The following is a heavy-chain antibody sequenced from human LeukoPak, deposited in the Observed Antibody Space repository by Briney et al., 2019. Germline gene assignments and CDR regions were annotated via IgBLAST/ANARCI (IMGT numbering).Heavy chain of an antibody. V-gene: IGHV4-61*02. D-gene: IGHD1-26*01. Sequence: SETLSLTCTVSGGSISSGSYYWSWIRQPAGKGLEWIGRIYTSGNSNYNPSLKSRVTITVDTSKNQFSLKLSSVTAADTAVYYCARGGGSYRVRRCFDYWGQGTLVTVSS. CDR3: ARGGGSYRVRRCFDY. CDR1: GGSISSGSYY. J-gene: IGHJ4*02. CDR2: IYTSGNS.